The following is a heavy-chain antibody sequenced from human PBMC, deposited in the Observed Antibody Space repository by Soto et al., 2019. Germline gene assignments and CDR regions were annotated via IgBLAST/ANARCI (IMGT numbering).Heavy chain of an antibody. CDR1: GFIFRSYS. Sequence: QPGGSLRLSCAASGFIFRSYSLNWVRQVPGKGLEWLSYISSSSRITYYADSVKGRFTVSRDNAKNSPYLQMNSLRDEDTAVYYCARDQDIVVAPGAYGMDVWGQGTTVTVSS. D-gene: IGHD2-2*01. J-gene: IGHJ6*02. CDR2: ISSSSRIT. V-gene: IGHV3-48*02. CDR3: ARDQDIVVAPGAYGMDV.